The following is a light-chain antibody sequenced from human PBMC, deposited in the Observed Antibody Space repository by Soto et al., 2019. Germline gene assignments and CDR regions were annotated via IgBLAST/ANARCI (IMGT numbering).Light chain of an antibody. CDR2: EVS. CDR3: FSYTSSGTYV. Sequence: LTHPASVSGSPGQSITISCTGTSSDVGNYKYVSWYQQHPGKAPKLMIYEVSNRPSGVSNRFSGSKSGNTASLTISGLQAEDETDYYCFSYTSSGTYVFGTGTKVTV. CDR1: SSDVGNYKY. V-gene: IGLV2-14*01. J-gene: IGLJ1*01.